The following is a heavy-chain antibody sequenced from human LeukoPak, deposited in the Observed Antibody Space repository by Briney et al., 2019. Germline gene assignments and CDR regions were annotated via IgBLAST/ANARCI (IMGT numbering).Heavy chain of an antibody. V-gene: IGHV4-59*12. J-gene: IGHJ4*02. CDR1: GGSISSYY. D-gene: IGHD6-19*01. CDR3: AKDGETSGWAPGGDY. CDR2: IYYSGST. Sequence: SETLSLTCTVSGGSISSYYWSWIRQPPGKGLEWIGYIYYSGSTNYNPSLKSRVTISVDTSNNQFSLKLTSVTAADTAVYYCAKDGETSGWAPGGDYWGQGTLVTVSS.